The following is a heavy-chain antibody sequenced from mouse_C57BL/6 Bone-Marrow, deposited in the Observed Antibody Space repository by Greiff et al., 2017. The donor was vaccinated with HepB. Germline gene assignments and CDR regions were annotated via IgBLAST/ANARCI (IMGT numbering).Heavy chain of an antibody. D-gene: IGHD2-4*01. V-gene: IGHV1-18*01. J-gene: IGHJ3*01. Sequence: EVQLQQSGPELVKPGASVKIPCKASGYTFTDYNMDWVKQSHGKSLEWIGDINPNNGGTIYNQKFKGKATLTVDKSSSTAYMELSSLTSEDSAVYFCAFIYYDYDFAYWGQGTLVTVSA. CDR3: AFIYYDYDFAY. CDR2: INPNNGGT. CDR1: GYTFTDYN.